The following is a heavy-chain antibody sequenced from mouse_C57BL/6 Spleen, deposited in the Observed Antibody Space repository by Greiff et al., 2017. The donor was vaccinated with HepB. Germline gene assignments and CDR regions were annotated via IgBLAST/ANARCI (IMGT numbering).Heavy chain of an antibody. CDR2: IHPNSGST. CDR3: ARLGGSLYYFDY. CDR1: GYTFTSYW. Sequence: QVQLQQPGAELVKPGASVKLSCKASGYTFTSYWMHWVKQRPGQGLEWIGMIHPNSGSTNYNEKFKSKATLTVDKSSSTAYMQLSSLTSEDSAVYYCARLGGSLYYFDYWGQGTTLTVSS. D-gene: IGHD4-1*01. J-gene: IGHJ2*01. V-gene: IGHV1-64*01.